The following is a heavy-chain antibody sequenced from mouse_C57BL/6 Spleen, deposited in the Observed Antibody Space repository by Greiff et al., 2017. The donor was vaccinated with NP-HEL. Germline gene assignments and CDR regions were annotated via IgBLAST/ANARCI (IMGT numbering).Heavy chain of an antibody. CDR1: GYTFTSYW. V-gene: IGHV1-53*01. CDR2: INPSNGGT. J-gene: IGHJ1*03. CDR3: ARGIYYYGSSYVRWYFDV. Sequence: QVHVKQSGTELVKPGASVKLSCKASGYTFTSYWMHWVKQRPGQGLEWIGNINPSNGGTNYNEKFKSKATLTVDKSSSTAYMQLSSLTSEDSAVYYCARGIYYYGSSYVRWYFDVWGTGTTVTVAS. D-gene: IGHD1-1*01.